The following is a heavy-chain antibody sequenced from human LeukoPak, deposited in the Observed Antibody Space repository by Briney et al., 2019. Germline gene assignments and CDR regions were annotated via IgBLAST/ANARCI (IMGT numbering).Heavy chain of an antibody. D-gene: IGHD1-7*01. Sequence: ASVKVSCKASGYAFTSYGISWMRQAPGQGLEWMGWISAYSGNTDYAQRLQGRITMTTDTPTSTAYMELRSLRSDDTAVYYCARDLTSSWKYGEIDFWGQGTRVTVSS. J-gene: IGHJ4*02. CDR1: GYAFTSYG. CDR2: ISAYSGNT. V-gene: IGHV1-18*01. CDR3: ARDLTSSWKYGEIDF.